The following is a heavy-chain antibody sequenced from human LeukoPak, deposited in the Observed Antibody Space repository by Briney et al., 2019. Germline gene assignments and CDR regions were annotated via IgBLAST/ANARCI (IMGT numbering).Heavy chain of an antibody. CDR1: GFTFSNYG. V-gene: IGHV3-33*01. J-gene: IGHJ5*02. CDR3: AREDGTTVTWGWLDP. Sequence: GRSLGLSCAASGFTFSNYGMHWIRQAPGKGLEWVATIWYDGNNKYYADSVKGRFTISRDNSKNTVYLQMNSVRDEDTAVYYCAREDGTTVTWGWLDPWGQGTVVTVSS. CDR2: IWYDGNNK. D-gene: IGHD4-17*01.